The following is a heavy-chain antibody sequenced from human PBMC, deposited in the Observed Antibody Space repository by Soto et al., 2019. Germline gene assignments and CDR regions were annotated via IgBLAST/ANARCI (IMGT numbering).Heavy chain of an antibody. CDR2: IYPGDSDT. CDR3: ARETASYCTNGACFTTGIAVAYFDY. J-gene: IGHJ4*02. V-gene: IGHV5-51*01. D-gene: IGHD2-8*01. CDR1: GYSFTIYW. Sequence: GESLKISCKGSGYSFTIYWIGWVRQMPGKGLEWMGIIYPGDSDTRYSPSFQGQVTISADKSISTAYLQWSSLKASDTAMYYCARETASYCTNGACFTTGIAVAYFDYWGQGTLVTVSS.